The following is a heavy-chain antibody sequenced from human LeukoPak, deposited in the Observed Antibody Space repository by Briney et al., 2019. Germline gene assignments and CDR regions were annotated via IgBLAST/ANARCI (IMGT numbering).Heavy chain of an antibody. Sequence: GGSLRLSCVASGFIFSDYYMTWVRQAPGKGLEWVSYISYTRSTICYANSVKGRFTISRDNAQNSLSLQMNSLTVEDAAVYYCARGRVAAAGTKWYFDLWGRGSLVTVSS. CDR1: GFIFSDYY. CDR2: ISYTRSTI. J-gene: IGHJ2*01. D-gene: IGHD6-13*01. CDR3: ARGRVAAAGTKWYFDL. V-gene: IGHV3-11*01.